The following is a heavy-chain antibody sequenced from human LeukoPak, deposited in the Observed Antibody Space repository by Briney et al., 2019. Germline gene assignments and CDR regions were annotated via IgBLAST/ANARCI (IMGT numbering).Heavy chain of an antibody. CDR1: GGSFSGYY. CDR2: INHSGST. CDR3: ARPKHGRWFDP. Sequence: SETLSLTCAVYGGSFSGYYWSWIRQPPGKGLEWIGEINHSGSTNYNPSLKSRVTISVDTSKNQFSLKLSSVTAADTAVYYCARPKHGRWFDPWGQGTLVTVSS. J-gene: IGHJ5*02. D-gene: IGHD2-21*01. V-gene: IGHV4-34*01.